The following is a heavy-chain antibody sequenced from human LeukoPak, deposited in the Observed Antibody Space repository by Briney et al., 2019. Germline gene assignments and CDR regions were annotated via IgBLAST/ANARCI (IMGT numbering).Heavy chain of an antibody. CDR3: ASHYYDSSGYSAHFDY. J-gene: IGHJ4*02. Sequence: GGSLRLSCAASGFTFSSYAMHWVRQAPGKGLEWVAVISYDGSNKYYADSVKGRFTISRDNSKNTLYLQMNSLRAEDTAVYYCASHYYDSSGYSAHFDYWGQGTLVTVSS. V-gene: IGHV3-30*04. D-gene: IGHD3-22*01. CDR1: GFTFSSYA. CDR2: ISYDGSNK.